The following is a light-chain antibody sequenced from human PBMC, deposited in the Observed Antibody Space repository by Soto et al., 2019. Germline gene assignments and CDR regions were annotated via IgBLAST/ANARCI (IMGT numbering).Light chain of an antibody. CDR1: QGLGTN. CDR3: QQYNSYRT. CDR2: AAS. Sequence: EVLTTESPATVSLSPWERSTVACSASQGLGTNLAWYQQKPGQAPRLLIYAASSLETGVPSRFSGSGSGTEFTLTISSLQPDDFATYYCQQYNSYRTFGQGTKVDIK. J-gene: IGKJ1*01. V-gene: IGKV3-15*01.